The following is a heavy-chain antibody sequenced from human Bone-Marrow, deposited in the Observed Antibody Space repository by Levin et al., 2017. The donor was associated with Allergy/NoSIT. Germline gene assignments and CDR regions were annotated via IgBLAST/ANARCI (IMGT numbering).Heavy chain of an antibody. Sequence: SETLSLTCTVSGDSISSGDYYGSWVRQFPGTGLEWIGHIYNRGGGTYYNPSLKSRVTMSVDTSKNHFSLKLRSVSAADTAVYYCARGPVAPGNVAYYYYREVWGPGTTVTVSS. V-gene: IGHV4-30-4*01. CDR1: GDSISSGDYY. J-gene: IGHJ6*03. CDR3: ARGPVAPGNVAYYYYREV. D-gene: IGHD4-23*01. CDR2: IYNRGGGT.